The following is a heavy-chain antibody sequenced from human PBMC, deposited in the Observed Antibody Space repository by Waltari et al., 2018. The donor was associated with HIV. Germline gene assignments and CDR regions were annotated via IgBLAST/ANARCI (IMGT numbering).Heavy chain of an antibody. V-gene: IGHV4-34*01. Sequence: VQVHQWGAGLLKPSETLSLTCAVYGGSLSGYHWNWIRQPPGKGLEWIGEINHNGITNYNPSLKSRVTISIDTSKNQFSLKLTSVTAADTAVYYCAISEAVAALIDYWGQGTLVTVSS. CDR1: GGSLSGYH. D-gene: IGHD6-13*01. J-gene: IGHJ4*02. CDR2: INHNGIT. CDR3: AISEAVAALIDY.